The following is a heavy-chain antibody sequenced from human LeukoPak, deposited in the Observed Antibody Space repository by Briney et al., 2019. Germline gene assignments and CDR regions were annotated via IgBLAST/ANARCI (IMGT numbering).Heavy chain of an antibody. J-gene: IGHJ4*02. CDR1: GGSISSSSYY. Sequence: PSETLSLTCTVSGGSISSSSYYWGWIRQPPGKGLEWIGSIYYSGSTYYNPSLESRVTISVDTSKNQFSLKLSSVTAADTAVYYCARHRYYTSYYFDYWGQGTLVTVSS. V-gene: IGHV4-39*01. D-gene: IGHD2/OR15-2a*01. CDR3: ARHRYYTSYYFDY. CDR2: IYYSGST.